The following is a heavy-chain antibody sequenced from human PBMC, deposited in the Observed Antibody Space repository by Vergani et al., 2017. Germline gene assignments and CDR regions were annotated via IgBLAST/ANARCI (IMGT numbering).Heavy chain of an antibody. J-gene: IGHJ6*02. V-gene: IGHV3-53*01. CDR3: ARPGGYPYYYYGMDV. D-gene: IGHD5-12*01. CDR1: GFTVSSNY. CDR2: IYSGGST. Sequence: EVQLVESGGGLIQPGGSLRLSCAASGFTVSSNYMSWVRQAPGKGLEWVSVIYSGGSTYYADSVKGRFTISRDNSKNTLYLQMNSLRAEDTAVYYCARPGGYPYYYYGMDVWGQGTTVTVSS.